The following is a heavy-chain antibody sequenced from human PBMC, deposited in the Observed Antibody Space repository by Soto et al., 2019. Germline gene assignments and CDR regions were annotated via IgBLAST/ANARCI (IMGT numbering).Heavy chain of an antibody. Sequence: SETLSLTCTVSGSSISSYYWSWIRQPPGKGLEWIGYIYYSGSTNYNPSLKSRVTISVDTSKNQFSLKLSSVTAADTAVYYCAREVRGSSGYYQGSWFDPWGQGTLVTVAS. CDR3: AREVRGSSGYYQGSWFDP. V-gene: IGHV4-59*01. CDR2: IYYSGST. CDR1: GSSISSYY. J-gene: IGHJ5*02. D-gene: IGHD3-22*01.